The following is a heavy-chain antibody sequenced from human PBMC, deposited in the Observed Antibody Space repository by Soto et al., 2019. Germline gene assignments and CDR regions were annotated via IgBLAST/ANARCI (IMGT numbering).Heavy chain of an antibody. CDR2: INHSGST. CDR3: ARGTRFGPHYYYYYYMDV. V-gene: IGHV4-34*01. D-gene: IGHD3-10*02. Sequence: SETLSLTCAVYGGSFSGYYWSWIRQPPGKGLEWIGEINHSGSTNYNPSLKSRVTISVDTSKNQFSLKLSSVTAADTAVYYCARGTRFGPHYYYYYYMDVWGKGTTVTVSS. CDR1: GGSFSGYY. J-gene: IGHJ6*03.